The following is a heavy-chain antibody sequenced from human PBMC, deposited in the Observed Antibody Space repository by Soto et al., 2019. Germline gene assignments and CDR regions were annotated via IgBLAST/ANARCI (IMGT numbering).Heavy chain of an antibody. CDR2: IIPILGIA. V-gene: IGHV1-69*02. CDR3: ARIQPYDYADY. Sequence: QVQLVQSGTEVKKPGSSVKVSSKASGGTFSSYTIDWVRQAPGQGLEWMGRIIPILGIANYAQQFQGRVTITADKSTSTAYMELSSLRSEDTAVYYCARIQPYDYADYWGQGTLVTVSS. D-gene: IGHD3-16*01. CDR1: GGTFSSYT. J-gene: IGHJ4*02.